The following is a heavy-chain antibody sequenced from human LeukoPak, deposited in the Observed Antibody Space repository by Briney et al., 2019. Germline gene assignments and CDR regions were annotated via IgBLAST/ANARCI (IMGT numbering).Heavy chain of an antibody. D-gene: IGHD5-12*01. J-gene: IGHJ4*02. CDR3: ARQQRGYSDYDF. CDR1: GYTFTSYA. Sequence: ASVKVSYKASGYTFTSYAMHWVRQAPGQRLEWMGWISAGNGNTKYSQEFQGRVTITRDTSAYTAYMGLSSLRSEDTAVYYCARQQRGYSDYDFWGQGTLVTVSS. CDR2: ISAGNGNT. V-gene: IGHV1-3*01.